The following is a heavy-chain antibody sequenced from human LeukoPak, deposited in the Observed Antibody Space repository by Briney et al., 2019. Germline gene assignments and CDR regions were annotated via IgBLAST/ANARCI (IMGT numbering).Heavy chain of an antibody. CDR3: ASSPSKSRLAAEGGFDL. Sequence: GGSLRLSCAGSGFTFSSYWMNWVRQAPGKGLEWVANIKQDGSEKYYVDSVKGRFTISRDNAKNSLYLQMNSLRAEDTAVYYCASSPSKSRLAAEGGFDLWGRGTLVTVSS. V-gene: IGHV3-7*01. CDR1: GFTFSSYW. CDR2: IKQDGSEK. D-gene: IGHD6-13*01. J-gene: IGHJ2*01.